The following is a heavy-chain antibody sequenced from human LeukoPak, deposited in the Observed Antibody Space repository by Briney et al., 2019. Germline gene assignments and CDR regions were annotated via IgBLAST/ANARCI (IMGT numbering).Heavy chain of an antibody. Sequence: GGSLRLSCEASGFTFGSYAMYWVRQAPGKGLEWVAGIFGSGGSTYYADSVKGRFTISRDNSKNTLYLQMNSLRAEDTAVYYCAKDSRFGEWFDYWGQGTLVTVSS. J-gene: IGHJ4*02. CDR2: IFGSGGST. V-gene: IGHV3-23*01. CDR3: AKDSRFGEWFDY. D-gene: IGHD3-10*01. CDR1: GFTFGSYA.